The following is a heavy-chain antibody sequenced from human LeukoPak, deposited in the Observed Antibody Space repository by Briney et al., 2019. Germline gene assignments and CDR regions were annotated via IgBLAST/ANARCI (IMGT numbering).Heavy chain of an antibody. CDR3: AKGWYGGIDY. D-gene: IGHD6-13*01. Sequence: GGSLRLSCAASGFTFDDYAMHWVRQAPGKGLEWVSLISWDGGSTYYADSVKGRFTISRDNSKNSLYLQMNSLRAEDTALYYCAKGWYGGIDYWGQGTLVTVSS. J-gene: IGHJ4*02. CDR1: GFTFDDYA. V-gene: IGHV3-43D*03. CDR2: ISWDGGST.